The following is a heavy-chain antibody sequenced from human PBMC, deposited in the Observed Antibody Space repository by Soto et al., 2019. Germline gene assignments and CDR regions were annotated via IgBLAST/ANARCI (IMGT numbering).Heavy chain of an antibody. CDR3: GKGTWGDFDI. Sequence: EVQLLESGGGLVQPGGSLRLSCVASGFTFSRNAMSWVRQAPGKGLEWVSHITSGSGGGTYYADSVKGRFTISRDNAKYTLYMQMNSLRVEYTAVYYCGKGTWGDFDIWGHGTLVTVSS. CDR2: ITSGSGGGT. CDR1: GFTFSRNA. V-gene: IGHV3-23*01. D-gene: IGHD7-27*01. J-gene: IGHJ3*02.